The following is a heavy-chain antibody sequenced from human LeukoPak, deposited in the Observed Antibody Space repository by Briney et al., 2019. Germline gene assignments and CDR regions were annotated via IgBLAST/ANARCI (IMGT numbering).Heavy chain of an antibody. V-gene: IGHV5-51*01. Sequence: GESLKISCKGSGYSFTSYWIGWVRQMPGKGLEWMGIIYPGDSDTRYSPSFQGQVTISADKSISTAYLQWSSLKASDTAMYYCARSLGYCSDGSCYPRFDYWGQGTLVTVSS. J-gene: IGHJ4*02. CDR2: IYPGDSDT. CDR3: ARSLGYCSDGSCYPRFDY. D-gene: IGHD2-15*01. CDR1: GYSFTSYW.